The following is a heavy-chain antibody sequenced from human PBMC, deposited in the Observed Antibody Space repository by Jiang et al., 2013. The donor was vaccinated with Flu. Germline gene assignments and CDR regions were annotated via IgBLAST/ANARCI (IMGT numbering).Heavy chain of an antibody. CDR2: INHSGST. Sequence: LLKPSETLSLTCAVYGGSFSGYYWSWIRQPPGKGLEWIGEINHSGSTNYNPSLKSRVTISVDTSKNQFSLKLSSVTAADTAVYYCARGGVGATAPLGDWGQGTLVTVSS. CDR1: GGSFSGYY. CDR3: ARGGVGATAPLGD. D-gene: IGHD1-26*01. J-gene: IGHJ4*02. V-gene: IGHV4-34*01.